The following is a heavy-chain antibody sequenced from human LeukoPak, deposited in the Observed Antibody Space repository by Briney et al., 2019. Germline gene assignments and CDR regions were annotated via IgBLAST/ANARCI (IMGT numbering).Heavy chain of an antibody. J-gene: IGHJ4*02. D-gene: IGHD3-16*01. Sequence: ASVKVSCKASGYTFTSYDINWVRQATGQGLEWMGWINPKSGGTNYAQKFQGRVTLTRDASISTAYLELSRLRSDDTAVYYCARDLPLGKLDYWGQGTLVTVSS. CDR1: GYTFTSYD. CDR3: ARDLPLGKLDY. V-gene: IGHV1-2*02. CDR2: INPKSGGT.